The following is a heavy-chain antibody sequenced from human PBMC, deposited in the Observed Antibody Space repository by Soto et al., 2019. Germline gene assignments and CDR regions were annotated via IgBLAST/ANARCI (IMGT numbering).Heavy chain of an antibody. CDR3: ARQREYDFWSGYFTPGNYYGMDV. V-gene: IGHV5-51*01. CDR1: GYSFTSYW. J-gene: IGHJ6*02. D-gene: IGHD3-3*01. CDR2: IYPGDSDT. Sequence: GESLKISCNGSGYSFTSYWIGWVLHMPGKGLEWMGIIYPGDSDTRYSPSFQGQVTISADKSISTAYLQWSSLKASDTAMYYCARQREYDFWSGYFTPGNYYGMDVWGQGTTVTVSS.